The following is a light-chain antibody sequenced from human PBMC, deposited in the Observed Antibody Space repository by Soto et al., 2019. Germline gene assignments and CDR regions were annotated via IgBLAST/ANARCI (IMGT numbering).Light chain of an antibody. V-gene: IGKV3-20*01. CDR3: QQYSSSPLT. CDR2: GAS. CDR1: QSVRSSH. J-gene: IGKJ4*01. Sequence: EIVLTQSPGTLSLSPGERATLSCRASQSVRSSHLAWYQQKPGQAPRLLIYGASSRATGIPDRFSGSGSGTDFTLTISRLEPEDFAVYYCQQYSSSPLTFGGGTKVDI.